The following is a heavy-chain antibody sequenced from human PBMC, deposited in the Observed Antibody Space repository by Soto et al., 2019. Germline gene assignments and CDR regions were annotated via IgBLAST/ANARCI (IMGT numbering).Heavy chain of an antibody. V-gene: IGHV3-15*01. CDR1: GFTFSNAW. D-gene: IGHD3-3*01. CDR2: IKSKTDGGTT. J-gene: IGHJ4*02. CDR3: TTAFGEDFWSGYYLSFDY. Sequence: GGSLRLSCAASGFTFSNAWMSWVRQAPGKGLEWVGRIKSKTDGGTTDYAAPVKGRFTISRDESKHTLYLQMNSLKTEDTAVYYCTTAFGEDFWSGYYLSFDYWGQGTLVTVSS.